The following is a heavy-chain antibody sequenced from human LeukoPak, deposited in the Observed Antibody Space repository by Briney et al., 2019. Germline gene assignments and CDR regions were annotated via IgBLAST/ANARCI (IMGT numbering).Heavy chain of an antibody. V-gene: IGHV3-53*01. CDR1: GLNLSNNR. CDR3: VRDLT. J-gene: IGHJ4*02. Sequence: PGGSLRLSCAASGLNLSNNRMSWARPAPGKGLEWVSVIYSDCTAYYADSLKGRFTLSRHNSKSPLYLQMHRLRPDDTAVYYCVRDLTGGRGALVTVSS. CDR2: IYSDCTA.